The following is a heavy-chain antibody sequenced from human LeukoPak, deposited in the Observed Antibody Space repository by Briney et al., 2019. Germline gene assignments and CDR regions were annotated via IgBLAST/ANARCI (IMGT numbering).Heavy chain of an antibody. Sequence: GGSLRLSCSASGFTFSSYAMHWVRQAPGKGLEYVSAISSNGGSTYYADSVKGRFTISRDNSKNTLYLQMSSPRAEDTAVYYCVKADRDYGGNSVFDYWGQGTLVTVSS. CDR3: VKADRDYGGNSVFDY. D-gene: IGHD4-23*01. CDR1: GFTFSSYA. CDR2: ISSNGGST. J-gene: IGHJ4*02. V-gene: IGHV3-64D*06.